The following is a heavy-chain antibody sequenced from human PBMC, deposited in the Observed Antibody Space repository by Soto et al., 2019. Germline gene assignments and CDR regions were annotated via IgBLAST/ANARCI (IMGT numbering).Heavy chain of an antibody. V-gene: IGHV3-7*01. CDR3: SRDVVVGAKALDY. CDR1: GFTFSSYW. J-gene: IGHJ4*02. Sequence: PGGSLRLSCAASGFTFSSYWMTWVRQAPGKGLEWVANIKESGSEKHYVASLKGRFTISRDNAKNSLYLQMNSLRVEDTAVYFCSRDVVVGAKALDYWGQGALVTVSS. D-gene: IGHD2-15*01. CDR2: IKESGSEK.